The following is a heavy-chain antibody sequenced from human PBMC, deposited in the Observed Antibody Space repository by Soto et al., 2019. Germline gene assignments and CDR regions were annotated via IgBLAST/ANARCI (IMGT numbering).Heavy chain of an antibody. V-gene: IGHV1-69*05. Sequence: ASVKVSCKASGGTFSSYAISWVRQAPGQGLEWMGGIIPIFGTANYAQKLQGRVTMTTDTSTSTAYMELRSLRSDDTAVYYCARDVGYGLIDYWGQGTLVTVSS. J-gene: IGHJ4*02. D-gene: IGHD5-18*01. CDR2: IIPIFGTA. CDR3: ARDVGYGLIDY. CDR1: GGTFSSYA.